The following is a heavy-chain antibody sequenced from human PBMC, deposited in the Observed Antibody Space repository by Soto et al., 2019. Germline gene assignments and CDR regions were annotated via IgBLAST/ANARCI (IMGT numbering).Heavy chain of an antibody. CDR3: AMVDDYVWGSYNLGY. D-gene: IGHD3-16*01. Sequence: QVQLVQSGAEVKKPGSSVKVSCKASGGTFSSYAISWVRQAPGQGLEWMGGIIPIFGTANYEQKFQGRVTIPADESTNTADKELGSLRAEDTDVYYWAMVDDYVWGSYNLGYWGQGTLVTV. CDR2: IIPIFGTA. J-gene: IGHJ4*02. CDR1: GGTFSSYA. V-gene: IGHV1-69*01.